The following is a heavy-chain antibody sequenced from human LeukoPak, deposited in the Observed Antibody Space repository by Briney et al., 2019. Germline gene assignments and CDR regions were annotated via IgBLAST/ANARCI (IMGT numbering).Heavy chain of an antibody. CDR1: GGSISSSSYY. Sequence: PSETLSLTCTVSGGSISSSSYYWGWIRQPPGKGLEWIGYIYYSGSTYYNPSLKSRVTISVDTSKNQFSLKLSSVTAADTAVYYCARYVLRFLEWSNNWFDPWGQGTLVTVSS. CDR2: IYYSGST. D-gene: IGHD3-3*01. V-gene: IGHV4-30-4*08. CDR3: ARYVLRFLEWSNNWFDP. J-gene: IGHJ5*02.